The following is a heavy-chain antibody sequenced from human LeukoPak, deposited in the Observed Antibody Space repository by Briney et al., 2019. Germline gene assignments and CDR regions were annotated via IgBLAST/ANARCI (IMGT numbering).Heavy chain of an antibody. V-gene: IGHV4-59*12. Sequence: PSETLSLTCTVSGGSISSYYWSWIRQPPGKGLEWIGYIYYSGSTNYKPSLKSRVTISVDTSKNQFSLKLSSVTAEDTAVYYCARDPYSGTYSDYYYYYMDVWGKGTTVTVSS. CDR1: GGSISSYY. CDR3: ARDPYSGTYSDYYYYYMDV. CDR2: IYYSGST. D-gene: IGHD1-26*01. J-gene: IGHJ6*03.